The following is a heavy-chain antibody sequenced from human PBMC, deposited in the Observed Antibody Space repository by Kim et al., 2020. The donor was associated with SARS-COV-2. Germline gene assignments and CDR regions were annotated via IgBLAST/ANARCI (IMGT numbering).Heavy chain of an antibody. CDR2: ISYDGSNK. CDR3: AGGEQWLEPDY. CDR1: GFTFSSYG. J-gene: IGHJ4*02. V-gene: IGHV3-33*05. Sequence: GGSLRLSCAASGFTFSSYGMHWVRQAPGKGLEWVAVISYDGSNKYYADSVKGRFTISRDNSKNTLYLQMNSLRAEDTAVYYCAGGEQWLEPDYWGQGTLVTVSS. D-gene: IGHD6-19*01.